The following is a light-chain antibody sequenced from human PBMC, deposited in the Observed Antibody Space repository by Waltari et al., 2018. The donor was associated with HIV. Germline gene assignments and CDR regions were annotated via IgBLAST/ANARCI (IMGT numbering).Light chain of an antibody. CDR3: CSYTSAATWV. J-gene: IGLJ3*02. CDR2: EVS. Sequence: QSALTQPASVSGSRGQSITISCTGTNSDLGSYDLVSWYQHHPGDAPKLIIYEVSYRPSGVSDRFSGSKSINAASLTISGLQADDEADYYCCSYTSAATWVFGGGTKVTVL. V-gene: IGLV2-14*01. CDR1: NSDLGSYDL.